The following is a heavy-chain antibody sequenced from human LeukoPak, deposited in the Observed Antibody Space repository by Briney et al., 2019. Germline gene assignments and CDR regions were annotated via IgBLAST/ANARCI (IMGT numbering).Heavy chain of an antibody. CDR3: ARSGSLSVGYYYMDV. CDR1: GFRFSDHY. CDR2: SRDKANSHTS. V-gene: IGHV3-72*01. D-gene: IGHD1-26*01. J-gene: IGHJ6*03. Sequence: GGSLRLSCAGSGFRFSDHYMDWVRQAPGKGLEWVGRSRDKANSHTSVYAASVRGRFTISRDDSETSMYLQMNSLKTEDTAVYYCARSGSLSVGYYYMDVWGKGTTATVSS.